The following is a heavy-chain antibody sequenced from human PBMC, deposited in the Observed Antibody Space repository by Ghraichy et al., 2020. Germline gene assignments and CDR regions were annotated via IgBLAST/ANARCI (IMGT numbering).Heavy chain of an antibody. J-gene: IGHJ6*02. CDR2: ISGSGGST. Sequence: GESLNISCAASGFTFSSYAMSWVRQAPGKGLEWVSAISGSGGSTYYADSVKGRFTISRDNSKNTLYLQMNSLRAEDTAVYYCAKSTQPYYDFWSGYSAPSYYYYGMDVWGQGTTVTVSS. CDR1: GFTFSSYA. D-gene: IGHD3-3*01. V-gene: IGHV3-23*01. CDR3: AKSTQPYYDFWSGYSAPSYYYYGMDV.